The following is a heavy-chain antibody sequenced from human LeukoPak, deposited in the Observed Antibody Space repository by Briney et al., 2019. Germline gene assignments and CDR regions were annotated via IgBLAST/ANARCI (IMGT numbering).Heavy chain of an antibody. CDR2: ISGSGGST. CDR3: ARDTPVAVAVFDY. J-gene: IGHJ4*02. D-gene: IGHD6-19*01. Sequence: PGGSLRLSCAASGFTFSSYGMSWVRRATGKGLEWVSGISGSGGSTYYADTVKDRFTISRDNSKNTLYLQMNSLRAEDTAVYYCARDTPVAVAVFDYWGQGTLVTVST. CDR1: GFTFSSYG. V-gene: IGHV3-23*01.